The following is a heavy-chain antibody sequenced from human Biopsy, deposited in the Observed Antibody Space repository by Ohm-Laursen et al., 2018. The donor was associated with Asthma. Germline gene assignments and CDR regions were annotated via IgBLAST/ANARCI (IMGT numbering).Heavy chain of an antibody. CDR3: ARKAGSCISRTCYSLDF. CDR1: GGTFNTYV. J-gene: IGHJ4*02. Sequence: ASVKASCKSLGGTFNTYVIGWVRQAPGQGLEWIGGINFVFGTTTYPQKFQDRVTITADDSTSTVYMELSSLRSEDTAVYYCARKAGSCISRTCYSLDFWGQGTLVTVSS. D-gene: IGHD2-2*01. V-gene: IGHV1-69*13. CDR2: INFVFGTT.